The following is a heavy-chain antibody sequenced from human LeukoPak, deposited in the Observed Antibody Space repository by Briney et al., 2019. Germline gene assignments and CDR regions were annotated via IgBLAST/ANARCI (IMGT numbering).Heavy chain of an antibody. V-gene: IGHV4-34*01. J-gene: IGHJ4*02. CDR3: ARGRTMIVVVIPDY. CDR2: INHSGST. Sequence: PSETLSLTCAVYGGSFSGYYWSWIRQPPGKGLEWIGEINHSGSTNYNPSLKSRVTISVDTSKNQFSLKLSSVTAADTAVYYCARGRTMIVVVIPDYWGQGTLVTVSS. CDR1: GGSFSGYY. D-gene: IGHD3-22*01.